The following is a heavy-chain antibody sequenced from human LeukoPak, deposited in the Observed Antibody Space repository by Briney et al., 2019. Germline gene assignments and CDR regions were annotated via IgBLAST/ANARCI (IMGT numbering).Heavy chain of an antibody. D-gene: IGHD1-14*01. CDR3: ATDLTKTVRDRNKYYYYYGMDV. CDR1: GYTLTELS. J-gene: IGHJ6*02. V-gene: IGHV1-24*01. CDR2: FDPEDGET. Sequence: ASVKVSFKVSGYTLTELSMHWVRQAPGKGLEWMGGFDPEDGETIYAQKFQGRVTMTEDTSTDTAYMELSSLRSEDTAVYYCATDLTKTVRDRNKYYYYYGMDVWGQGTTVTVSS.